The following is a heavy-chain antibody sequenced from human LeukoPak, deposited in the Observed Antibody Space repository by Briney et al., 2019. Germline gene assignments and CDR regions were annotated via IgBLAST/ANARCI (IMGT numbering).Heavy chain of an antibody. CDR1: GGSISNGTSY. J-gene: IGHJ4*02. Sequence: SQTLSLTCTVSGGSISNGTSYWTWIRQPAGKSLEWLGRIYSSGSTNYNPSLKSRVTISADTSKNQFSLQLNSVTPEDTAVYYCARGPLPEQWLVEDYFDYWGQGTLVTVSS. CDR3: ARGPLPEQWLVEDYFDY. V-gene: IGHV4-61*02. D-gene: IGHD6-19*01. CDR2: IYSSGST.